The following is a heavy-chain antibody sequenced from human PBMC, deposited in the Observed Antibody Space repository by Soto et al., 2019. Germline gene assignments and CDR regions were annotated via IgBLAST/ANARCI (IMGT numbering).Heavy chain of an antibody. D-gene: IGHD4-17*01. CDR3: ARVKDFGDRMDAFDI. J-gene: IGHJ3*02. V-gene: IGHV1-2*04. CDR1: GYTFTGYY. Sequence: GASVKVSCKASGYTFTGYYMHWVRQAPGQGLEWMGWINPNSGGTNYAQKFQGWVTMTRDTFISTAYMELSRLRSDDTAVYYCARVKDFGDRMDAFDIWGQGTMVTVSS. CDR2: INPNSGGT.